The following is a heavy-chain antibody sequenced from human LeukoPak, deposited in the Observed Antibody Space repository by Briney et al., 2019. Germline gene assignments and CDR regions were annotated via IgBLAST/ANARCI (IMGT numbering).Heavy chain of an antibody. V-gene: IGHV4-34*01. CDR1: GGSFSGYY. D-gene: IGHD3-10*01. J-gene: IGHJ4*02. CDR2: INHSGST. CDR3: ARGTTYYYGSGSYNNY. Sequence: SETLSLTCAVYGGSFSGYYWSWIRQPPGKGLEWIGEINHSGSTNYNPSLKSRVTISVDTSKNQFSLKLSSVTAADTAVYYCARGTTYYYGSGSYNNYWGQGTLVTVSS.